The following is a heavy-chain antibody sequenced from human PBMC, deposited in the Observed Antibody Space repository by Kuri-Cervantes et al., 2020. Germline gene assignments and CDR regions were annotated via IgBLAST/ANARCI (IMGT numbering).Heavy chain of an antibody. D-gene: IGHD2-15*01. CDR3: ARDGYCSGGSCWGYGMDV. CDR2: IIPILGIA. Sequence: SVKVSCKASGYTFTSYGISWVRQAPGQGLEWMGRIIPILGIANYAQKFQGRVTITADKSTSTAYMELSSLRSEDTAVYYCARDGYCSGGSCWGYGMDVWGQGTTVTVSS. CDR1: GYTFTSYG. J-gene: IGHJ6*02. V-gene: IGHV1-69*04.